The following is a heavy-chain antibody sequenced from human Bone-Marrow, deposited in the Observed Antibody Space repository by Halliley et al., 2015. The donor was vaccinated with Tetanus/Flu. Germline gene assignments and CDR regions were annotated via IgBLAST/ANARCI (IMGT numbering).Heavy chain of an antibody. Sequence: GLVKPSETLSLSCSVSGGSISNYFWSWIRQPPGKGLEWIGYIYSSGSTTYNPSLESRVTFSVDTSKNLFSLRLTSVTAADTAVYYCARLFVDCSSGTCDRMFDSWGRGTLVTVSS. CDR3: ARLFVDCSSGTCDRMFDS. CDR2: IYSSGST. J-gene: IGHJ4*02. CDR1: GGSISNYF. D-gene: IGHD2-15*01. V-gene: IGHV4-59*08.